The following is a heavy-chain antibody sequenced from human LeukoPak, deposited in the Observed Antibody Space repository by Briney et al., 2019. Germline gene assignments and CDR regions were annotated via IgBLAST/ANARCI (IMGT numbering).Heavy chain of an antibody. CDR2: INAGNGNT. Sequence: ASVKVSCKASGYTFTSYAMHWVRQAPGQRLEWMGWINAGNGNTKYSQKFQGRVTMTEDTSTDTAYMELSSLRSEDTAVYYCATDATHYYDSSGYYDYWGQGTLVTVSS. D-gene: IGHD3-22*01. CDR1: GYTFTSYA. J-gene: IGHJ4*02. CDR3: ATDATHYYDSSGYYDY. V-gene: IGHV1-3*01.